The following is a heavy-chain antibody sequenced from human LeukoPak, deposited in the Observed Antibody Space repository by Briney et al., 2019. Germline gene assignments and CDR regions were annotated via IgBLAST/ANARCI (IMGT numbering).Heavy chain of an antibody. CDR3: ARGAKFRSYGSGTYYTSLPFDP. D-gene: IGHD3-10*01. V-gene: IGHV1-46*01. Sequence: ASVKVSCKASGYTFTSYYMHWVQQPPGQGLEWMGIINPSGGSTSYAQKFQGRVTMNRDMSTSTVYMELSSLRSEDTAVYYCARGAKFRSYGSGTYYTSLPFDPWGQGTLVTVSS. CDR1: GYTFTSYY. J-gene: IGHJ5*02. CDR2: INPSGGST.